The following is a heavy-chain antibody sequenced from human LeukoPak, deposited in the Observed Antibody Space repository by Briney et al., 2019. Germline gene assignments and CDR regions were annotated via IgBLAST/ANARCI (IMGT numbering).Heavy chain of an antibody. J-gene: IGHJ4*02. CDR2: VKQDGSEK. D-gene: IGHD3-10*01. Sequence: ETLSLTCTVSGGSISSYYWSWVRQAPGKGLEWVANVKQDGSEKYYVDSVKGRFTISRDNAKNSLYLQMNSLRAEDTAVYYCARVLWFGEAALDYWGQGTLVTVSS. CDR3: ARVLWFGEAALDY. V-gene: IGHV3-7*03. CDR1: GGSISSYY.